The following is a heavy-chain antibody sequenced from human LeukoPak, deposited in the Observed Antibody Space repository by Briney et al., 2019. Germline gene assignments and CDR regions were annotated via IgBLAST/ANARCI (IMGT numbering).Heavy chain of an antibody. J-gene: IGHJ4*02. CDR3: ARVGYSSSSFDY. D-gene: IGHD6-6*01. V-gene: IGHV3-7*01. CDR1: GFTFGDYA. CDR2: INQDGSVK. Sequence: GGSLRLSCTASGFTFGDYAMSWVRQAPGKGLEWVANINQDGSVKYYVDTMKGRFTISRDNAQKSLFLQMNSLRAEDTAVYYCARVGYSSSSFDYWGQGTLVTVSS.